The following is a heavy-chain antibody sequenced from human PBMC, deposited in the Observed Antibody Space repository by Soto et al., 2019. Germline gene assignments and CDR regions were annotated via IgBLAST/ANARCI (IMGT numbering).Heavy chain of an antibody. J-gene: IGHJ6*02. V-gene: IGHV1-46*01. CDR3: ARASVVVGMDV. D-gene: IGHD2-15*01. Sequence: QVQLVQSGAEVKKPGASVKVSCKASGYTFTSYYMHWVRQAPGQGLEWMGIINPSGGSTSYAQKFQGRVTMTRDTSTSTVYMELSSLRYEDTAVYYCARASVVVGMDVWGQGTTVTVSS. CDR2: INPSGGST. CDR1: GYTFTSYY.